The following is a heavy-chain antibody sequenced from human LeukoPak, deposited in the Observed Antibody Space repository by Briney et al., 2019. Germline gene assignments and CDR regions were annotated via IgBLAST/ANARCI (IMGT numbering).Heavy chain of an antibody. CDR1: GFTFSTYG. CDR2: IYSGGST. J-gene: IGHJ4*02. Sequence: GGSLRLSCVASGFTFSTYGMHWVRQAPGKGLECVSVIYSGGSTYYADSVKGRFTISRDNSRNTLYLQINSLRAEDTAVYYCARGGYSYYGSGTYYGFDYWGQGTLVTVSS. CDR3: ARGGYSYYGSGTYYGFDY. D-gene: IGHD3-10*01. V-gene: IGHV3-NL1*01.